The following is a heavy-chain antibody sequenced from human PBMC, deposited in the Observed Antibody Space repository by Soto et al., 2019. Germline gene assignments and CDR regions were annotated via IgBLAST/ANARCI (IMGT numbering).Heavy chain of an antibody. CDR3: ARFTSVSAKGEWLDP. Sequence: ASVKVSCKASGYTFTNYGISWVRQAPGQGLEWMGWINPYNGNTNYAQKLQGRLTVTTDTSTSTVYMELRSLRSDDTAMYYCARFTSVSAKGEWLDPWGQGTLVTVSS. V-gene: IGHV1-18*04. CDR2: INPYNGNT. J-gene: IGHJ5*02. CDR1: GYTFTNYG. D-gene: IGHD6-19*01.